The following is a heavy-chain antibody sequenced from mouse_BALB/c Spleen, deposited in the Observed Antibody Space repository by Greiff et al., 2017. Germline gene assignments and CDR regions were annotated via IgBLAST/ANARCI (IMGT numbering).Heavy chain of an antibody. CDR1: GYTFTSYW. CDR2: INPSTGYT. D-gene: IGHD1-1*01. Sequence: VQLHQSGAELAKPGASVKMSCKASGYTFTSYWMHWVKQRPGQGLEWIGYINPSTGYTEYNQKFKDKATLTADKSSSTAYMQLSSLTSEDSAVYYCARGYYYGSSYVAYWGQGTLVTVSA. J-gene: IGHJ3*01. CDR3: ARGYYYGSSYVAY. V-gene: IGHV1-7*01.